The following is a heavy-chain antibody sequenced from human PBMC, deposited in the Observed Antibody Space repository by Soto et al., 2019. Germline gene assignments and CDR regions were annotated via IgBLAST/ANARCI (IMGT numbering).Heavy chain of an antibody. J-gene: IGHJ3*02. V-gene: IGHV4-30-4*01. CDR3: VSRGDTAYAFDI. D-gene: IGHD5-18*01. CDR2: IYYSGST. CDR1: GGSIGSGDYY. Sequence: SLPCTVSGGSIGSGDYYWSWIRQPPGKGLEWIGYIYYSGSTYYNPSLKSRVTISVDTSKNQFSLKLSSVTAADTAVYYCVSRGDTAYAFDIWGPGTMVTVS.